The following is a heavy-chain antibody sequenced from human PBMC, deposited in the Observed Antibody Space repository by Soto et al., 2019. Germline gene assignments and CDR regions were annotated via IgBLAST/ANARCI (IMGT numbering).Heavy chain of an antibody. CDR3: ARVPYYGSGGDGPYFSDY. V-gene: IGHV4-39*01. Sequence: SETLSLTCTVSGDSITKSLYYWAWVRQTPGKGLEWIASIYYAGNAYYNPSLQSRVTISVDASKNQFSLELQSVTAADSAVYYCARVPYYGSGGDGPYFSDYWGQGTLVTVSS. D-gene: IGHD2-15*01. J-gene: IGHJ4*02. CDR1: GDSITKSLYY. CDR2: IYYAGNA.